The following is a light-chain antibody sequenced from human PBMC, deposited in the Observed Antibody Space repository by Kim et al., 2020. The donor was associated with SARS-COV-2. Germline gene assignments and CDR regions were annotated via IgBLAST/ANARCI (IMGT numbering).Light chain of an antibody. CDR1: NSNIGRNT. J-gene: IGLJ2*01. CDR2: SND. CDR3: AAWEDSFNGPV. V-gene: IGLV1-44*01. Sequence: ELTQPPAASGTPGQRVTISCSGSNSNIGRNTVSWYQQFPGAAPKFLIYSNDQRSSGVPDRFSGSKSGTSASLAISGLQSDDEAVYYCAAWEDSFNGPVFGGGTQLTVL.